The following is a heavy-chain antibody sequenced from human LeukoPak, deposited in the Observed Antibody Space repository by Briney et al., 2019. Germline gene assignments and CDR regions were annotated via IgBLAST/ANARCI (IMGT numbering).Heavy chain of an antibody. J-gene: IGHJ6*02. D-gene: IGHD2-15*01. V-gene: IGHV5-51*01. CDR2: IYPGDSDT. CDR1: GYSFTSYW. Sequence: GESLKISCKGSGYSFTSYWIGWGRQLPGKGLEWMGIIYPGDSDTRYSPSFQGQVTISADKSISTAYLQWSSLKASDTAMYYCARTRVVAATNYYYGMDVWGQGTTVTVSS. CDR3: ARTRVVAATNYYYGMDV.